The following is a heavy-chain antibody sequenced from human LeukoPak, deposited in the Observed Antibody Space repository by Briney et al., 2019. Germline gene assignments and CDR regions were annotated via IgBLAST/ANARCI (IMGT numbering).Heavy chain of an antibody. CDR2: INHSGST. CDR3: ARSSKVGYCGGGSCWR. J-gene: IGHJ4*02. Sequence: SETLSLTCAVYGGSFSGYYWSWIRQPPGKGLEWIGEINHSGSTNYNPSLKSRVTISVDTSKNQFSLKLSSVTAADTAVYYCARSSKVGYCGGGSCWRWGQGTLVTVSS. CDR1: GGSFSGYY. D-gene: IGHD2-15*01. V-gene: IGHV4-34*01.